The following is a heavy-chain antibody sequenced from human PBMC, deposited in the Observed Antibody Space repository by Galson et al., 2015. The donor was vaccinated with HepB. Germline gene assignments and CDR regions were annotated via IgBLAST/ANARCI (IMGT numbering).Heavy chain of an antibody. CDR2: INSDGSST. CDR3: ARAATAAGTWLGWFDP. D-gene: IGHD6-13*01. V-gene: IGHV3-74*01. J-gene: IGHJ5*02. CDR1: GFTFSSYW. Sequence: SLRLSCAASGFTFSSYWMHWVRQAPGKGLVWVSRINSDGSSTSYAGSVKGRFTISRDNAKNTLYLQMNSLRAEDTAVYYCARAATAAGTWLGWFDPWGQGTLVTVSS.